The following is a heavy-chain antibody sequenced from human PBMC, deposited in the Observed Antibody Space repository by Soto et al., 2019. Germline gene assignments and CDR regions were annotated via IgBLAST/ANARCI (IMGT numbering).Heavy chain of an antibody. D-gene: IGHD2-2*01. V-gene: IGHV1-69*13. CDR1: GATFSSYA. J-gene: IGHJ4*02. Sequence: GSSVKVSCKASGATFSSYAISWVRQAPGQGLEWMGGIIPIFGTANYAQKFQGRVTITEDESTSTAYMEPSSLRSEDTDVYYCARGCVSSTSCAPGYWGPGNPVNVYS. CDR2: IIPIFGTA. CDR3: ARGCVSSTSCAPGY.